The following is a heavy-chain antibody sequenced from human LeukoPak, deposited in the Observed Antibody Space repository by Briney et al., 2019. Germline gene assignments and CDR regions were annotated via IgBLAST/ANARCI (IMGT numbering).Heavy chain of an antibody. CDR3: VHLYYLDSSGSKQIVY. V-gene: IGHV2-5*02. J-gene: IGHJ4*02. D-gene: IGHD3-22*01. CDR1: GLLLSTSGVG. Sequence: ESGPTLVNPPQPLTLTCTFSGLLLSTSGVGVGWIRQPPGKALEWLALIYSVDDKRYSPSLKSRHNIINDNSTNGVGLTNINMDPVDTATYYCVHLYYLDSSGSKQIVYWGEGANVTVS. CDR2: IYSVDDK.